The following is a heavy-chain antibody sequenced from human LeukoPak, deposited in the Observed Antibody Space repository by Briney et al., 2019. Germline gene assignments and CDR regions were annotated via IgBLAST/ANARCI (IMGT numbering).Heavy chain of an antibody. CDR3: AVSGWYLPEYFQH. D-gene: IGHD6-19*01. J-gene: IGHJ1*01. CDR1: GYTLTELS. CDR2: FDPEDGET. Sequence: ASVKVSCKVSGYTLTELSMHLVRQTPGKGIEWMGGFDPEDGETIYAQKFQGRVTMTEDASTDTAYMELSSLSSEDTAVYYCAVSGWYLPEYFQHWGQGTVVTVSS. V-gene: IGHV1-24*01.